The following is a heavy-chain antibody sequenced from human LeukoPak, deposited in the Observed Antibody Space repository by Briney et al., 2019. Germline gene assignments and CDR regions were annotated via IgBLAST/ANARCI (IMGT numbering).Heavy chain of an antibody. CDR2: IYYSGST. Sequence: SETLSLTCTASGGSISSYYWSWIRQPPGKGLEWIGYIYYSGSTNYNPFLKSRVTISVDTSKNQFSLKLSPVTAADTAVYYCARGPNSSGWYYWFDPWGQGTLVTVSS. V-gene: IGHV4-59*01. CDR1: GGSISSYY. J-gene: IGHJ5*02. D-gene: IGHD6-19*01. CDR3: ARGPNSSGWYYWFDP.